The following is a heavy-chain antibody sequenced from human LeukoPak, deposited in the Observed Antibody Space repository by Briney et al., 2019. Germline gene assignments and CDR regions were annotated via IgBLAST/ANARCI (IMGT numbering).Heavy chain of an antibody. Sequence: ASVRVSCKASGYTVAAYFIHWVRQAPGHGLEWMGWINPDNGGTEYAEEFQGRVTMTRETSITTAYMELSRLTSEDSGVYYCARDSGDFFGSGSKFGNWGQGTLVTVSS. CDR3: ARDSGDFFGSGSKFGN. CDR2: INPDNGGT. J-gene: IGHJ4*02. CDR1: GYTVAAYF. V-gene: IGHV1-2*02. D-gene: IGHD3-10*01.